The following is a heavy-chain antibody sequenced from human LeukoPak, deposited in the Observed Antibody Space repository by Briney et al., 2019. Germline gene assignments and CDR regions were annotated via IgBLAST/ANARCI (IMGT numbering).Heavy chain of an antibody. Sequence: DSVKVSCKASGYTFSSCAINWVRQAPGQGLEYMGWIDTKTGNPTYAQGFTGRFVFSLDTSVSTAYLQISSLKAEDTAVYYCAIHPSDSSGYFSYWGQGALVTVFS. J-gene: IGHJ4*02. V-gene: IGHV7-4-1*02. D-gene: IGHD3-22*01. CDR3: AIHPSDSSGYFSY. CDR1: GYTFSSCA. CDR2: IDTKTGNP.